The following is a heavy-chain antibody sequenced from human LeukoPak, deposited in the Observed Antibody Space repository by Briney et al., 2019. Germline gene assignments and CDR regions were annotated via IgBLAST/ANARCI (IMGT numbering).Heavy chain of an antibody. V-gene: IGHV3-66*01. Sequence: GGSLRLSCAASGFTVSSSYMSWVRQLPGKGLEWVSVIYSGGSTYYADSVKGRFTISRDNSKNTLYLQMNSLRAEDTAVYHYARSNGVTTVAPFDYWGQGTLVTVSS. CDR2: IYSGGST. CDR1: GFTVSSSY. CDR3: ARSNGVTTVAPFDY. D-gene: IGHD4-23*01. J-gene: IGHJ4*02.